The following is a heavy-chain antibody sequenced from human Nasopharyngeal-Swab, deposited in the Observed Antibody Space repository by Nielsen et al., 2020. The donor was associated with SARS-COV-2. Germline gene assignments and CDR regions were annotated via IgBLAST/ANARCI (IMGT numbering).Heavy chain of an antibody. CDR3: AGGYCSGGSCYPPEGY. V-gene: IGHV1-58*01. CDR1: GFTFTSSA. Sequence: SVKVSCKASGFTFTSSAVQWVRQARGQRLEWIGWIVVGSGNTNYAQKFRERVTITRDMSTSTAYMELSSLRSEDTAVYYCAGGYCSGGSCYPPEGYWGQGTLVTVSS. CDR2: IVVGSGNT. D-gene: IGHD2-15*01. J-gene: IGHJ4*02.